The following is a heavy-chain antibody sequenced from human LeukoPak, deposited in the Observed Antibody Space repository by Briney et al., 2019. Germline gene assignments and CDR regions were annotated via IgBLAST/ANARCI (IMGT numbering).Heavy chain of an antibody. CDR3: ARDPIAAADDAFDI. Sequence: PGGSLRLSCAASGSTVSSNYMSWVRQAPGKGLEWVSVIYSGGSTYYADSVKGRFTISRDNSKNTLYLQMNSLRAEDTAVYYCARDPIAAADDAFDIWGQGTMVTVSS. V-gene: IGHV3-66*01. J-gene: IGHJ3*02. CDR1: GSTVSSNY. CDR2: IYSGGST. D-gene: IGHD6-13*01.